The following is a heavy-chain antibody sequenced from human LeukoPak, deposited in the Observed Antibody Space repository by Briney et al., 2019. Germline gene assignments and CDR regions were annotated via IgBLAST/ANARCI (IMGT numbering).Heavy chain of an antibody. CDR3: ARMERYYDILTGAMDV. V-gene: IGHV1-18*04. CDR2: ISAYNGNT. D-gene: IGHD3-9*01. CDR1: GYTFNSYG. J-gene: IGHJ6*04. Sequence: ASVKVSFTVFGYTFNSYGISWVRQAPGRGLEWMGWISAYNGNTNYAQKLQGRVTVTTDTSTSTAYMELRSLRSDDTAVYYCARMERYYDILTGAMDVWGKGTTVTVSS.